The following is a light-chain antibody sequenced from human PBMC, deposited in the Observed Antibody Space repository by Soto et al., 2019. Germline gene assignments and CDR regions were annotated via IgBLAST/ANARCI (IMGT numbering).Light chain of an antibody. Sequence: DIQMTQSPSSVSASVGDRVTITCRASQGISSWLAWYQKKPGKAPNLLIYAASSLQSGVSSRFSGSGYGTDFTLSINNLQPDDFATYYCQQYNRLITFGQGTRLEIK. J-gene: IGKJ5*01. V-gene: IGKV1-12*01. CDR3: QQYNRLIT. CDR2: AAS. CDR1: QGISSW.